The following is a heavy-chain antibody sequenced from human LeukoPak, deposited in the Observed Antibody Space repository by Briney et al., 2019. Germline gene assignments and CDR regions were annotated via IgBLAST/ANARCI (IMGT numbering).Heavy chain of an antibody. CDR3: ARGPPRDYSSSGFYYNY. CDR1: GGSFSGSY. D-gene: IGHD3-22*01. J-gene: IGHJ4*02. CDR2: INHSGST. V-gene: IGHV4-34*01. Sequence: SETLSLTCAIYGGSFSGSYWSWLRQPPGKGLEWIGEINHSGSTNYNPSLESRVTISEDTSKNQISLKLRSVTAADTAVYYCARGPPRDYSSSGFYYNYWGQGTLVTVSS.